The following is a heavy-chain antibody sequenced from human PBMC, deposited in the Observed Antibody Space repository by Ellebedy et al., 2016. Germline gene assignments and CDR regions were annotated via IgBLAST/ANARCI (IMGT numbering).Heavy chain of an antibody. CDR1: GYTFTSYY. Sequence: ASVKVSCKASGYTFTSYYMHWVRQAPGKGLEWMGGFDPEDGETIYAQKFQGRVTMTEDTSTDTAYMELSSLRSEDTAVYYCARALPTMVRGWGYYGMDVWGQGTTVTVSS. CDR3: ARALPTMVRGWGYYGMDV. D-gene: IGHD3-10*01. J-gene: IGHJ6*02. V-gene: IGHV1-24*01. CDR2: FDPEDGET.